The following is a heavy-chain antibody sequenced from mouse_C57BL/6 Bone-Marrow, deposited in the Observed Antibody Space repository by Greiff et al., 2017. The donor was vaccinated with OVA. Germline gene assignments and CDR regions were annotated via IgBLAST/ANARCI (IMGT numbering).Heavy chain of an antibody. D-gene: IGHD2-1*01. CDR3: ARGDYGNYVWFAY. CDR2: IYPRSGNT. Sequence: VQLVESGAELARPGASVKLSCKASGYTFTSYGISWVKQRTGQGLEWIGEIYPRSGNTYYNEKFKGKATLTADKSSSTAYMELRSLTSEDSAVYFCARGDYGNYVWFAYWGQGTLVTVSA. V-gene: IGHV1-81*01. CDR1: GYTFTSYG. J-gene: IGHJ3*01.